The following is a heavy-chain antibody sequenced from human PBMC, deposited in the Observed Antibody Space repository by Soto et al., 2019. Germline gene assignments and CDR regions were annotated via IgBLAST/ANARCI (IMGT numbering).Heavy chain of an antibody. J-gene: IGHJ6*02. CDR2: ISSSSSYI. CDR1: GFTFSSYS. CDR3: ARDLNYYYYYGMDV. V-gene: IGHV3-21*01. Sequence: GGSLRLSCAASGFTFSSYSMNWVRQALGKGLEWVSSISSSSSYIYYADSVKGRFTISRDNAKNSLYLQMNSLRAEDTAVYYCARDLNYYYYYGMDVWGQGTTVTVSS.